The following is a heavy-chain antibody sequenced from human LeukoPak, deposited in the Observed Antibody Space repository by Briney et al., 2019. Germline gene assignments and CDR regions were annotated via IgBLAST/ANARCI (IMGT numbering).Heavy chain of an antibody. J-gene: IGHJ4*02. Sequence: GGSLRLSCAASGFTFSKYWMLWVRQAPGRGLESVSRINTDGTVTTYADSVKGRFTISRDNADNTMFLQMNSVRDEDTAVYYCATKQWLAPPPDSWGQGTPVTVSS. CDR1: GFTFSKYW. CDR3: ATKQWLAPPPDS. V-gene: IGHV3-74*01. D-gene: IGHD6-19*01. CDR2: INTDGTVT.